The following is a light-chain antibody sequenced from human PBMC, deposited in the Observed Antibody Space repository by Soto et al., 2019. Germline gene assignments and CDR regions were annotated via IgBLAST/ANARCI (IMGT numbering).Light chain of an antibody. CDR3: QAWDSSTLGYV. CDR2: QDS. J-gene: IGLJ1*01. CDR1: KLGDKY. Sequence: SYELTQPPSVSVSPGQTASITCSGDKLGDKYACWYQQKPGQSPVLVIYQDSKRPSGIPERFSGSNSGNTATLTISGTQAMDEADYYFQAWDSSTLGYVFGTGTK. V-gene: IGLV3-1*01.